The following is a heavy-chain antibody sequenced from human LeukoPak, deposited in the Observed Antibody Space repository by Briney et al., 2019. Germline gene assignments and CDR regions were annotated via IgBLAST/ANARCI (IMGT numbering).Heavy chain of an antibody. CDR2: ISAYNGNT. V-gene: IGHV1-18*01. CDR1: GYTFTSYG. Sequence: ASVKVSCKASGYTFTSYGISWVRQAPGQGLESMGWISAYNGNTNYAQKLQGRVTMTTDTSTSTAYMELRSLRSDDTAVYYCARDLRYCSSTSCYVPARYWGQGTLVTVSS. CDR3: ARDLRYCSSTSCYVPARY. D-gene: IGHD2-2*01. J-gene: IGHJ4*02.